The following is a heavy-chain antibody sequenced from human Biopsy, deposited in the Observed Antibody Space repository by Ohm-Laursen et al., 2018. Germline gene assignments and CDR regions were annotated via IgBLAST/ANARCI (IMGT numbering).Heavy chain of an antibody. CDR1: SGSIRTGDYY. V-gene: IGHV4-31*03. D-gene: IGHD3-16*01. CDR2: IYYSGNT. J-gene: IGHJ3*01. CDR3: ARDDDGGYLGDTFDL. Sequence: SDTLSLTCTVSSGSIRTGDYYWTWIRQQPGKGLEWIGSIYYSGNTKYNPSLQSRLSMSVDTSKNQFSLKLSSVTAADTAVYYCARDDDGGYLGDTFDLWGQGRMVTVSS.